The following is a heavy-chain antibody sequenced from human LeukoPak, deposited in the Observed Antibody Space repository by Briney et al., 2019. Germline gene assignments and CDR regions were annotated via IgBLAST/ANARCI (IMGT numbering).Heavy chain of an antibody. J-gene: IGHJ6*03. CDR1: GFTFSNFR. Sequence: GGSLRLSCAASGFTFSNFRFNWVRQSPEKGLEWIAFIGTTSTIYYADSVKGRFTISRDNAKNSLFLQMNNLTVEDTALYYCARRGVDSYYYYKDVWGKGTTVIVSS. CDR3: ARRGVDSYYYYKDV. D-gene: IGHD2-8*01. V-gene: IGHV3-48*01. CDR2: IGTTSTI.